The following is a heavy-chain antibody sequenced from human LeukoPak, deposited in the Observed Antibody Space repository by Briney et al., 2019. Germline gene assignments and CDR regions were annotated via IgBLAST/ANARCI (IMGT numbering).Heavy chain of an antibody. Sequence: VSVKVSCKASGYSFTSYGITWVREAPGQGPEWMGWISGSTGNTHYAQNLQGRVTMTTDAATSTAYMELWSLGSDDTAVYYCARVGRDCSSINCYWEDWFDPWGRGTLVIVSS. CDR2: ISGSTGNT. CDR1: GYSFTSYG. D-gene: IGHD2-2*01. CDR3: ARVGRDCSSINCYWEDWFDP. V-gene: IGHV1-18*01. J-gene: IGHJ5*02.